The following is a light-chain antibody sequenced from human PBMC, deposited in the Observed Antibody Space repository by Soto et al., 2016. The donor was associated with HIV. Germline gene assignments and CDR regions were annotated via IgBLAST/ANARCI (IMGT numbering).Light chain of an antibody. Sequence: SYELTQSPSVSVSPEQTASITCSGDKLGNKDVCWYQQRPGQSPVLVIYQDTKRPSGIPERFSGSNSGNTATLTISGARAMDEADYYCQAWDRSTAVVFGGGTKLTVL. CDR3: QAWDRSTAVV. CDR1: KLGNKD. CDR2: QDT. J-gene: IGLJ2*01. V-gene: IGLV3-1*01.